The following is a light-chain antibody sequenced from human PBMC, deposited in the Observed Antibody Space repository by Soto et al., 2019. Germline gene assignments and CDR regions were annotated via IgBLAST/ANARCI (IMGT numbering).Light chain of an antibody. CDR2: HVS. CDR3: TSFTSDNLYV. J-gene: IGLJ1*01. Sequence: QSVLTQPACVSGSPGQSITISCTGTSSDFGGYNYVSWYQQYPGKVPKLLIYHVSNRPSGVSNRFSGSKSGNTASLTISGLQAEDEADYFCTSFTSDNLYVFGTGTKVTVL. CDR1: SSDFGGYNY. V-gene: IGLV2-14*03.